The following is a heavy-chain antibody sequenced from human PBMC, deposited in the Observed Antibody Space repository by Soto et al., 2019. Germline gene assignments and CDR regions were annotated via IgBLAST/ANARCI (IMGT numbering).Heavy chain of an antibody. Sequence: SVKVSCKASGGTFSSYAISWVRQAPGQGLEWMGGIIPIFGTANYAQKFQGRVTITADESTSTAYMELSSLRSEDTAVYYCARRRDYGDYRSDYYYYGMDVWGQGTTVTVSS. J-gene: IGHJ6*02. D-gene: IGHD4-17*01. CDR3: ARRRDYGDYRSDYYYYGMDV. CDR2: IIPIFGTA. V-gene: IGHV1-69*13. CDR1: GGTFSSYA.